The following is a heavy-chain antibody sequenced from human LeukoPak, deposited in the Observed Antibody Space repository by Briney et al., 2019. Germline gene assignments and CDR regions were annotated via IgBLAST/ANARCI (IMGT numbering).Heavy chain of an antibody. CDR3: ARDRVAERPGWFDP. Sequence: ASVTVSCKASGYTFTTYGINWVRQAPGQGLEWMGWISAYNGNTNYAQKVQGRVTMTTDTSTSTAYMELRSLKSDDTAVYYCARDRVAERPGWFDPWGQGTPVTVSS. V-gene: IGHV1-18*01. D-gene: IGHD6-19*01. CDR1: GYTFTTYG. J-gene: IGHJ5*02. CDR2: ISAYNGNT.